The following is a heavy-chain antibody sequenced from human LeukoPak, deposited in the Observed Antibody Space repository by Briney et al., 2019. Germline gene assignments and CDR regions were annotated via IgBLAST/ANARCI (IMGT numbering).Heavy chain of an antibody. CDR2: ISYDGSNK. CDR1: GFTFSSYA. Sequence: GGSLRLSCAASGFTFSSYAMHWVRQAPGKGLEWVAVISYDGSNKYYADSVKGRFTISRDNSKNTLYLQMNSLRAEDTAVYYCARASQGRVYWGQGTLVTVSS. J-gene: IGHJ4*02. D-gene: IGHD3-10*01. CDR3: ARASQGRVY. V-gene: IGHV3-30-3*01.